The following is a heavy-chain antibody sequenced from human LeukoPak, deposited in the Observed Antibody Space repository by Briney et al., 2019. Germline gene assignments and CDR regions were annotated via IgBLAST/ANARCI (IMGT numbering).Heavy chain of an antibody. J-gene: IGHJ4*02. CDR2: ISSSGSTI. Sequence: GGSLRLSCAASGFTFSSYSMNWVRQAPGKGLEWVSYISSSGSTIYYADSVKGRFTISRDNAKNSLYLQMNSLRAEDTAVYYCTPFIAAGDYWGQGTLVTVSS. CDR3: TPFIAAGDY. CDR1: GFTFSSYS. V-gene: IGHV3-48*04. D-gene: IGHD6-13*01.